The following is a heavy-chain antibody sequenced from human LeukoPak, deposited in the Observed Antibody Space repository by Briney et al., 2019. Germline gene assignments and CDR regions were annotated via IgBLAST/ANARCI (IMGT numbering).Heavy chain of an antibody. Sequence: PSETLSLTCTVSGYSISSGYYWGWIRQPPGKGLEWIGSIYHSGSTYYNPSLKSRVTISVDTSKNQFSLKLSSVTAADTAVYYCASVGYSGYDPFDYWGQGSLVTVSS. D-gene: IGHD5-12*01. V-gene: IGHV4-38-2*02. CDR1: GYSISSGYY. J-gene: IGHJ4*02. CDR2: IYHSGST. CDR3: ASVGYSGYDPFDY.